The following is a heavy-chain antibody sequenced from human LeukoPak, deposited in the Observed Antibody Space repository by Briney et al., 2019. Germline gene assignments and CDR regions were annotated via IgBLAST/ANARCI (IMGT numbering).Heavy chain of an antibody. J-gene: IGHJ6*02. CDR3: ARGSPGSGSYHYYYGMDV. V-gene: IGHV4-59*01. D-gene: IGHD3-10*01. Sequence: SETLSLTCTVSGGSISSYYWSWIRQPPGKGLEWIGYIYYSGSANYNPSLKSRVTISVDTSKNQFSLKLSSVTAADTAVYYCARGSPGSGSYHYYYGMDVWGQGTTVTVSS. CDR2: IYYSGSA. CDR1: GGSISSYY.